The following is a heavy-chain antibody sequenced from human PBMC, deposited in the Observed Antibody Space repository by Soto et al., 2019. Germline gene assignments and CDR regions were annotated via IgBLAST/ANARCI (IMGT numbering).Heavy chain of an antibody. D-gene: IGHD2-2*02. Sequence: ASVKVSCKASGYTFTSDYMHWVRQAPRQGLEWMGIINPSGGSTSYAQKFQGRVTMTRDTSTSTGYMELSSLRSEDTAVYYCARDGCSSTSCYTNSGMDVGGQGTTVTVSS. V-gene: IGHV1-46*01. CDR1: GYTFTSDY. J-gene: IGHJ6*02. CDR3: ARDGCSSTSCYTNSGMDV. CDR2: INPSGGST.